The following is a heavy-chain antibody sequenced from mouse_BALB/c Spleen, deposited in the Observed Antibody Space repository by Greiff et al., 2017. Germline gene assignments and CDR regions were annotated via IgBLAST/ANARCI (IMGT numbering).Heavy chain of an antibody. CDR3: APANWEFDY. Sequence: EVQLVESGPELVKPGASVKMSCKASGYTFTSYVMHWVKQKPGQGLEWIGYINPYNDGTKYNEKFKGKATLTSDKSSSTAYMELSSLTSEDSAVYYCAPANWEFDYWGQGTTLTVSS. J-gene: IGHJ2*01. CDR2: INPYNDGT. CDR1: GYTFTSYV. V-gene: IGHV1-14*01. D-gene: IGHD4-1*01.